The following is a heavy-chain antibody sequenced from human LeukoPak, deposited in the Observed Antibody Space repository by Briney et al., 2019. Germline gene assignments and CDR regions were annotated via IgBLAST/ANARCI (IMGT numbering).Heavy chain of an antibody. V-gene: IGHV4-30-2*01. Sequence: SEALSLTCAVSGVSITSDTYCWSWIRQPPGKGLEWIGYILHSGSTYYNPSLKSRVTISIDTSKSQFSLKLSSVTAADTAVYYCARTRDFWSGYFDYWGQGTLVTVSS. J-gene: IGHJ4*02. CDR2: ILHSGST. CDR3: ARTRDFWSGYFDY. D-gene: IGHD3-3*01. CDR1: GVSITSDTYC.